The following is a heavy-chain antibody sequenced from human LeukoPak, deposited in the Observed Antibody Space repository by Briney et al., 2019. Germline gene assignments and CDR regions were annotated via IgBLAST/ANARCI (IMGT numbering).Heavy chain of an antibody. J-gene: IGHJ6*03. D-gene: IGHD6-19*01. CDR2: IYYSGST. V-gene: IGHV4-30-4*08. CDR3: ARARDSSGWYGAYYYYYYMDV. CDR1: GGSISSGDYY. Sequence: PSQTLSLTCTVSGGSISSGDYYWSWTRQPPGKGLEWIGYIYYSGSTYYNPSLKSRVTISVDTSKNQFSLKLSSVTAADTAVYYCARARDSSGWYGAYYYYYYMDVWGKGTTVTVSS.